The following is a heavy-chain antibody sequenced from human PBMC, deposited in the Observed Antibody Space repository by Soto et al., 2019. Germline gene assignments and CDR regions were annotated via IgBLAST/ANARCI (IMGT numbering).Heavy chain of an antibody. D-gene: IGHD3-3*01. CDR1: GFAFSSYS. Sequence: GGSLRLSCAASGFAFSSYSMNWVRQAPGKGLEWVSYISSSSNTIYYADSVKGRFTISRDNAKNSLYLQMNSLRAEDTAVYYCARDGNVNDYDFWSGYYYYYYMDVWGKGTTVTVSS. J-gene: IGHJ6*03. CDR2: ISSSSNTI. CDR3: ARDGNVNDYDFWSGYYYYYYMDV. V-gene: IGHV3-48*01.